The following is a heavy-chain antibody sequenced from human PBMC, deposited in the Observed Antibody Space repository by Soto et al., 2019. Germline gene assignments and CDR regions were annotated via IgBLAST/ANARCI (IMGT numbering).Heavy chain of an antibody. CDR1: GVTFSSYG. J-gene: IGHJ6*02. D-gene: IGHD3-22*01. CDR2: ISYDGSNK. CDR3: AKERVGPPPSMTKYSAMDF. V-gene: IGHV3-30*18. Sequence: GGSLRLSCAASGVTFSSYGMHWVRQAPGKGLEWVAVISYDGSNKYYADSVKGRFTISRDNSKNTLYLQMNSLRAEDTAVYYWAKERVGPPPSMTKYSAMDFWGQGP.